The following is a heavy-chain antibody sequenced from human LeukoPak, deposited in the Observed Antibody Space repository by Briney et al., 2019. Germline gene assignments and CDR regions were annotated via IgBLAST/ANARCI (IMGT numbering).Heavy chain of an antibody. CDR1: GYTFTGYY. J-gene: IGHJ3*02. Sequence: ASVKVSCKASGYTFTGYYMHWVRQAPGQGLEWMGWINPNSGGTNYAQKFQGRVTMTRDTSISTAYMELSRLRSDDTAVYYCARYDSSSYYDHDAFDIWGQGTMVTVSS. CDR3: ARYDSSSYYDHDAFDI. V-gene: IGHV1-2*02. D-gene: IGHD3-22*01. CDR2: INPNSGGT.